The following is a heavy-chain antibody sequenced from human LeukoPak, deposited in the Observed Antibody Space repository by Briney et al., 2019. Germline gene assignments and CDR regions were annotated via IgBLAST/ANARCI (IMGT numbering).Heavy chain of an antibody. V-gene: IGHV4-34*01. CDR2: INHSGST. D-gene: IGHD1-26*01. CDR3: ARGGGGAIFDY. CDR1: GGSFSGYY. J-gene: IGHJ4*02. Sequence: PSETLSLTCAVYGGSFSGYYWSWIRQPPGKGLEWIGEINHSGSTNYNPSLKSRVTISIDKSKNEFSLRLTSVTAADTAVYYCARGGGGAIFDYWGQGILVTVSS.